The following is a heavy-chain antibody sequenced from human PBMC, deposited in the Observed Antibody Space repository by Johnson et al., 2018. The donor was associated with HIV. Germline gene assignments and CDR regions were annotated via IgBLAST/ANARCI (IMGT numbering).Heavy chain of an antibody. D-gene: IGHD6-6*01. CDR2: ISYHGGTK. J-gene: IGHJ3*02. CDR3: AKGQYSSSPCAFDI. CDR1: GFTFSSYG. V-gene: IGHV3-30*18. Sequence: QELLVESGGGLVQPGGSLRLSCAASGFTFSSYGMHWVRQAPGKGLEWVAVISYHGGTKYSADSVKGRFTISRDNAKNSLFLQMNSLRAEDTAVYYCAKGQYSSSPCAFDIWGQGTMVTVSS.